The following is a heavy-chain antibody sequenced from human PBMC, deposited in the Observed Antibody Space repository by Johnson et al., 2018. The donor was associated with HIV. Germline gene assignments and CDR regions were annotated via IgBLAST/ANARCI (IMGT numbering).Heavy chain of an antibody. CDR2: IKQDGSEK. J-gene: IGHJ3*02. V-gene: IGHV3-7*01. CDR1: GFTFSSYW. CDR3: ARARPNSYYYDSSGYPDAFDI. Sequence: VQLVESWGGLVQPGGSLRLSCAASGFTFSSYWMNWVRQAPGKGLEWVANIKQDGSEKYYVDSVKGRFTISRDNAKNSLYLQMNSLRAEDTAVYYCARARPNSYYYDSSGYPDAFDIWGQGTMVTVSS. D-gene: IGHD3-22*01.